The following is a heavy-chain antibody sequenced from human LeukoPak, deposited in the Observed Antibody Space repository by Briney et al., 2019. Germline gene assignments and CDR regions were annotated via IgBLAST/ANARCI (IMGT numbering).Heavy chain of an antibody. Sequence: ASVKVSCKASGYTFTSYGISWVRQAPGQGLEWMGWISAYNGNTNYAQQLQGRVTMTTDTSTSTAYMELRSLRSDDTAVYYCARGYDFWSGYPAFDIWGQGTMVTVSS. V-gene: IGHV1-18*01. CDR3: ARGYDFWSGYPAFDI. J-gene: IGHJ3*02. CDR2: ISAYNGNT. D-gene: IGHD3-3*01. CDR1: GYTFTSYG.